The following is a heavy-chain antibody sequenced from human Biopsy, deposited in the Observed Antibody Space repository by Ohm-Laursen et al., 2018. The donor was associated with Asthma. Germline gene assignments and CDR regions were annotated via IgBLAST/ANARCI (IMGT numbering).Heavy chain of an antibody. J-gene: IGHJ2*01. CDR3: ARAASSSSYWYFDP. D-gene: IGHD6-6*01. Sequence: SETLSLTCIVSGDAMSTSGSYWGWIRQSPGKGLEWIGSIYYSGRTYYNPSLESRVTISADTSKNHFSLKVTSVTAADTAVYYCARAASSSSYWYFDPWGRGDLVTVSS. CDR1: GDAMSTSGSY. CDR2: IYYSGRT. V-gene: IGHV4-39*02.